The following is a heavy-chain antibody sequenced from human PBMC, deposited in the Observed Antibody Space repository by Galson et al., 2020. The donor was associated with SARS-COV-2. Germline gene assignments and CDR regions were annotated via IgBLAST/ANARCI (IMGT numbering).Heavy chain of an antibody. CDR2: ISATTDSA. Sequence: GESLKISCAASGFTFSTYAMSWVRQAPGKGLEWVSGISATTDSAYYADSVKGRCTISRDNSKSTLYLQMHSLRGEDTAVYYCAKHQPDTGDDFYGMDGWSRGTTVTGSS. CDR3: AKHQPDTGDDFYGMDG. V-gene: IGHV3-23*01. D-gene: IGHD2-2*01. J-gene: IGHJ6*02. CDR1: GFTFSTYA.